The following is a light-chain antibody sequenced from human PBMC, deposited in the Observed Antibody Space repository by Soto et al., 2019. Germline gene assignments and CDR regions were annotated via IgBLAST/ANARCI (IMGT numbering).Light chain of an antibody. CDR2: GDS. CDR1: SSNIGAGYG. CDR3: QSYDSSLSGVI. J-gene: IGLJ2*01. Sequence: QSVLTQPPSVSGAPGQRVTISCTGSSSNIGAGYGVHWYIQLPGTAPKLLVYGDSNRPSGVPDRFSGSKSDTSASLAITGLQAEDEAYYYCQSYDSSLSGVIFGGGTKLTVL. V-gene: IGLV1-40*01.